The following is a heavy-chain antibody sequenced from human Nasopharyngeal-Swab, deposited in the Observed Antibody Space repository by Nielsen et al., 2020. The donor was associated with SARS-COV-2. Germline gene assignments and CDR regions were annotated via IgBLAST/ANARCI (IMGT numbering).Heavy chain of an antibody. CDR1: GFTFSSYW. Sequence: GGSLRLSCAASGFTFSSYWMHWVRQAPGKGLVWVSRINSDGSSTSYADSVKGRFTISRDNAKNTLYLQMNSLRAEDTAVYYCARDKLGGGLGYYYGMDVWGQGTTVTVSS. CDR2: INSDGSST. V-gene: IGHV3-74*01. J-gene: IGHJ6*02. D-gene: IGHD1-26*01. CDR3: ARDKLGGGLGYYYGMDV.